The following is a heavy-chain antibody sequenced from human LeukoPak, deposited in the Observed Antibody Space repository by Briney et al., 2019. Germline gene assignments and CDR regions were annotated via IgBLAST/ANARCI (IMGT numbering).Heavy chain of an antibody. V-gene: IGHV3-11*01. CDR3: ARVQPHYYDSSGYPPDY. Sequence: GGSLRLSCAASGVTFSDYYMSWIRQAPGKGLEWVSYISSSGSTIYYADSVKGRFTISRDNAKNSLYLQMNSLRAEDTAVYYCARVQPHYYDSSGYPPDYWGQGTLVTVSS. CDR1: GVTFSDYY. J-gene: IGHJ4*02. D-gene: IGHD3-22*01. CDR2: ISSSGSTI.